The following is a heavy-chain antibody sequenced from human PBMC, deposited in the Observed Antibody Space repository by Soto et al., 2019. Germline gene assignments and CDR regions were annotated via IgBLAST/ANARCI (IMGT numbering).Heavy chain of an antibody. CDR2: ISPYNDYT. D-gene: IGHD3-16*01. CDR1: GYTFTSYG. V-gene: IGHV1-18*01. J-gene: IGHJ6*02. Sequence: ASVKVSCKASGYTFTSYGITWVRQAPGQGLEWVGWISPYNDYTNYAQNLQGRVSMTTDTSTNTVYMELRGLIPDDTALYYCARGGYYDNVWGKLSHYGLDVWGQGTTVTVSS. CDR3: ARGGYYDNVWGKLSHYGLDV.